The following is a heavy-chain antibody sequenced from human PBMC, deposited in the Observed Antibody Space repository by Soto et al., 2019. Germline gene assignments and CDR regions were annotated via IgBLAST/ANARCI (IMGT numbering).Heavy chain of an antibody. CDR2: IYHSGST. CDR1: GDSISSPNW. J-gene: IGHJ4*02. CDR3: ARHEDYSPFDY. D-gene: IGHD2-15*01. Sequence: PSETLSLTCGISGDSISSPNWWTWVRQPPGEGLEWIGEIYHSGSTNYNPSLKSRVTISLDKSKNQLSLRLRSLTAADTAIYCCARHEDYSPFDYWGQGILVTAPQ. V-gene: IGHV4-4*01.